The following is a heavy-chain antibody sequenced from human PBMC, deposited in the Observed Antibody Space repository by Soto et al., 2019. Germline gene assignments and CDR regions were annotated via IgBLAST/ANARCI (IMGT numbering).Heavy chain of an antibody. D-gene: IGHD3-22*01. CDR3: ARHQHYYDRTGAFDI. CDR1: GYSFTISL. Sequence: PGQTHKPSYTGSGYSFTISLMCCILQITGKGLEWMGIIYPGDSDTRYSPSFQGQVTISADKSISTAYLQWSSLKASDTAMYYCARHQHYYDRTGAFDIWGQGTMVTVSS. V-gene: IGHV5-51*01. CDR2: IYPGDSDT. J-gene: IGHJ3*02.